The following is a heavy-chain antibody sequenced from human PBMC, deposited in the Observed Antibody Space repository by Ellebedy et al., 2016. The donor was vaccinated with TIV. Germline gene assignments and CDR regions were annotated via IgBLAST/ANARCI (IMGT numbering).Heavy chain of an antibody. Sequence: MPSETLSLTCTVSGASISSSYWSWIRQTPGKDLEWIGYISNTGRTNYNPSLQSRVTISVDTSKNQFSLNLSPVTAADTAVYYCARVPKRIAVAGIYFDLWGRGTLVTVSS. CDR1: GASISSSY. CDR2: ISNTGRT. J-gene: IGHJ2*01. D-gene: IGHD6-19*01. V-gene: IGHV4-59*01. CDR3: ARVPKRIAVAGIYFDL.